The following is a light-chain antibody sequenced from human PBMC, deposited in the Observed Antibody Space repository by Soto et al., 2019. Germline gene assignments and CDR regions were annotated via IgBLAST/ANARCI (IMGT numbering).Light chain of an antibody. CDR2: DAS. J-gene: IGKJ4*01. Sequence: EFVLTQSPGTLSLSPGERATLSCRASQAVRNNYLAWYQQKPGQAPRLLIYDASSRATGIPDRFSGGGSGTDFTLTISRLEPEDFEVHYCQQFSSYPLTFGGGTQVDIX. CDR1: QAVRNNY. V-gene: IGKV3-20*01. CDR3: QQFSSYPLT.